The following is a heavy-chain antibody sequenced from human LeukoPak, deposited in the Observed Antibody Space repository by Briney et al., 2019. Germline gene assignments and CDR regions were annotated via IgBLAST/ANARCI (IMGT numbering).Heavy chain of an antibody. J-gene: IGHJ4*02. V-gene: IGHV3-74*01. CDR1: GFSFSVYW. Sequence: GGSLRLSCAASGFSFSVYWMHWVRQAPGKGPVWVSRIKTDGSITDYADFVKGRFTISRDNAKNTLYLQMNSLRAEDTAVYYCAKVEISGYIVVVPAAPLPYYFDYWGQGTLVTVSS. CDR3: AKVEISGYIVVVPAAPLPYYFDY. D-gene: IGHD2-2*01. CDR2: IKTDGSIT.